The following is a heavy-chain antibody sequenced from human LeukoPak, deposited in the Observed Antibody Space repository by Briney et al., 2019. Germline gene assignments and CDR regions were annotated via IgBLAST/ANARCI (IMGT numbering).Heavy chain of an antibody. CDR1: GASISSDTYF. J-gene: IGHJ5*02. D-gene: IGHD3-22*01. V-gene: IGHV4-61*02. Sequence: PSETLSLTCTVSGASISSDTYFWSWIRQPAGKGLEWIGRISSTGRTDYNPSLTSRVTISVDTSKNQFSLKLSSVTAADTAVYYCARRKYYDSSGYYYPDWFDPWGQGTLVTVSS. CDR2: ISSTGRT. CDR3: ARRKYYDSSGYYYPDWFDP.